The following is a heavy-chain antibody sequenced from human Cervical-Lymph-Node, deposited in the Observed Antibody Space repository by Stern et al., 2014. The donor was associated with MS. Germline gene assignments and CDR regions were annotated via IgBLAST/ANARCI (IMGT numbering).Heavy chain of an antibody. CDR2: INSDGSST. D-gene: IGHD3-22*01. CDR3: ARVYYDSSGNDYYYYGMDV. Sequence: EVQLVESGGGLVQPGGSLRLSCAASGFTFSSYWMHWVRQASGKGLVWVSRINSDGSSTSYADSVKGRFTISRDNAKNTLYLQMNSLRAEDTAVYYCARVYYDSSGNDYYYYGMDVWGQGTTVTVSS. J-gene: IGHJ6*02. V-gene: IGHV3-74*02. CDR1: GFTFSSYW.